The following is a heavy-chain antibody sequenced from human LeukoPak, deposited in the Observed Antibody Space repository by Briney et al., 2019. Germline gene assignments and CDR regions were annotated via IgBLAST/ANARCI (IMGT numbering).Heavy chain of an antibody. CDR2: IKKDGSEE. D-gene: IGHD1-20*01. CDR3: ATYDNWVAGDV. CDR1: EFTFSDYW. V-gene: IGHV3-7*01. Sequence: GGSLRLSCAASEFTFSDYWMSWVRQAPGKGPEWVANIKKDGSEEHYVDSVKGRFTVSRDNAKNSLFLQMNSLRVEDTAVHYCATYDNWVAGDVWGQGTTVSVSS. J-gene: IGHJ6*02.